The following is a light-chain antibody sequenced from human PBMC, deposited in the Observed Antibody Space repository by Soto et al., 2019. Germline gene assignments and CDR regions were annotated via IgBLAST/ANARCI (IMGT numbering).Light chain of an antibody. CDR3: ATWDDSLNAAV. CDR2: EVS. CDR1: SSDVGGYKY. V-gene: IGLV2-14*01. J-gene: IGLJ7*01. Sequence: QSVLTQPASVSGSPGQSITISCTGTSSDVGGYKYVSWYQQHPDKAPKLIIFEVSNRPSGISSRFSGSKSGNTASLTISGLQAEDEADYYCATWDDSLNAAVFGGGTQLTVL.